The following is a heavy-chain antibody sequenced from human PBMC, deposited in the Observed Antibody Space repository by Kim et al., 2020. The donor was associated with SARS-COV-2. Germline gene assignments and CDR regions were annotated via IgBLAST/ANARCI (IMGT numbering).Heavy chain of an antibody. CDR2: ISSSSSTI. J-gene: IGHJ6*02. Sequence: GGSLRLSCAASGFTFSSYSMNWVRQAPGKGLEWVSYISSSSSTIYYADSVKGRFTISRDNAKNSLSLQMNSLRDEDTAVYYCARDWYYYGSGSYGGYYYYGMDVWGQGTTVPLSS. D-gene: IGHD3-10*01. V-gene: IGHV3-48*02. CDR1: GFTFSSYS. CDR3: ARDWYYYGSGSYGGYYYYGMDV.